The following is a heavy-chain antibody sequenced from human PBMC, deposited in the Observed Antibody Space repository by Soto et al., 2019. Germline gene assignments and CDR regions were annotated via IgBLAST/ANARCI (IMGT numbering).Heavy chain of an antibody. CDR3: ARVTFGGVIVKGGFDP. CDR2: ISAYNGNT. D-gene: IGHD3-16*02. Sequence: QVQLVQSGAEVKKPGASVKVSCKASGYTFTSYGISWVRQAPGQGLEWMGWISAYNGNTNYAQKLQGRVTMTTDTSTSTAYMELRRLRSDDTAVYYCARVTFGGVIVKGGFDPWGQGTLVTVSS. CDR1: GYTFTSYG. J-gene: IGHJ5*02. V-gene: IGHV1-18*01.